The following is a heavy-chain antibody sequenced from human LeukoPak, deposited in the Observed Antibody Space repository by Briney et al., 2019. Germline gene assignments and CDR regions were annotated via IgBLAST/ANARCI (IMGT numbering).Heavy chain of an antibody. D-gene: IGHD3-22*01. Sequence: GGSRRLSCAASGFTFSSYAMSWVRQAPGKGLEWVSAISGSGGSTYYAHSVKGRFTISRDNSKNTLYLQMNSLRAEDTAVYYCAKAYYYDSSGYYGDAFDIWGQGTMVTVSS. V-gene: IGHV3-23*01. J-gene: IGHJ3*02. CDR2: ISGSGGST. CDR1: GFTFSSYA. CDR3: AKAYYYDSSGYYGDAFDI.